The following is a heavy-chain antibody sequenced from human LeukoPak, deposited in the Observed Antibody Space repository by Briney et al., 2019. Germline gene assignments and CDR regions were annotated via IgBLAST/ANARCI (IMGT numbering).Heavy chain of an antibody. CDR3: ARDKTEDRVSTGTLGY. J-gene: IGHJ4*02. D-gene: IGHD1-1*01. CDR1: GGTFSSYT. Sequence: ASVKVSCKASGGTFSSYTISWVRQAPGQGLEWMGRIIPILGIANYAQKFQGRVTITADKSTSTAYMELSSLRSEDTAVYYCARDKTEDRVSTGTLGYWGQGTLVTVSS. V-gene: IGHV1-69*04. CDR2: IIPILGIA.